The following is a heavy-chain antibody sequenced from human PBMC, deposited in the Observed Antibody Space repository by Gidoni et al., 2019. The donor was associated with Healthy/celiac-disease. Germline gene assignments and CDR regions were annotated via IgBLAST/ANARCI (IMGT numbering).Heavy chain of an antibody. V-gene: IGHV3-53*01. Sequence: GRFTISRDNSKNTLYLQMNSLRAEDTAVYYCARDGTSPHRLGYWGQGTLVTVSS. J-gene: IGHJ4*02. D-gene: IGHD1-26*01. CDR3: ARDGTSPHRLGY.